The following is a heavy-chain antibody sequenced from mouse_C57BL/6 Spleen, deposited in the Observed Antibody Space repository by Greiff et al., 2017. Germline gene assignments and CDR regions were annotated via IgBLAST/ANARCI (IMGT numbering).Heavy chain of an antibody. J-gene: IGHJ4*01. Sequence: QVQLQQSGPELVKPGASVKISCKASGYAFSSSWMNWVKQRPGKGLEWIGRIYPGDGDTNYNGKFKGKDTLTADKSSSTAYMQLSSLTSADSAVYFCARAAYYYGSSYDAMDYWGQGTSVTVSS. CDR2: IYPGDGDT. V-gene: IGHV1-82*01. CDR1: GYAFSSSW. D-gene: IGHD1-1*01. CDR3: ARAAYYYGSSYDAMDY.